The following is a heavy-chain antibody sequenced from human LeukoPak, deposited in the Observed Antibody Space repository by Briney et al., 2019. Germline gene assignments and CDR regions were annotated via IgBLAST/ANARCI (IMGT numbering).Heavy chain of an antibody. CDR1: GGTFSSYA. CDR3: ARDGDYSEGDAFDI. V-gene: IGHV1-69*01. D-gene: IGHD4-17*01. Sequence: SVKVSCKASGGTFSSYAISWVRQAPGQGLEWMGGIIPIFGTANYAQKFQGRVTITADESTSTAYMELRSLRSDDTAVYYCARDGDYSEGDAFDIWGQGTMVTVSS. J-gene: IGHJ3*02. CDR2: IIPIFGTA.